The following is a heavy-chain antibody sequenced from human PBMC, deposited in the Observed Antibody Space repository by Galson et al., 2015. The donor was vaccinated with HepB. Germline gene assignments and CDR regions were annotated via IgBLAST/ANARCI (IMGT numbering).Heavy chain of an antibody. CDR3: ARDACSGTSCDGLDY. Sequence: TLSLTCTVSGGSISSSSYYWGWIRQPPGRGLEWIGYIYYSGSTYYNPSLKSRVTISVDTSKNQFSLKLSSVTAADTAVYYCARDACSGTSCDGLDYWGQGTLVTVSS. D-gene: IGHD2-2*01. V-gene: IGHV4-30-4*08. J-gene: IGHJ4*02. CDR1: GGSISSSSYY. CDR2: IYYSGST.